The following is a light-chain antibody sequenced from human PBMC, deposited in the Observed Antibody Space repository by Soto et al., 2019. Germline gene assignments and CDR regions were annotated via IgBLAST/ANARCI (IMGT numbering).Light chain of an antibody. CDR1: SSDIGAYDY. V-gene: IGLV2-8*01. Sequence: QSALTQPPSASGSPGQSVAISCTGTSSDIGAYDYVSWYQQYPGKAPKLMIYDVTKRPSGVPDRFSGSKSGNTASLSVSGLQAEDEADYYCSSFAGGYAYVFGTGTQLTVL. J-gene: IGLJ1*01. CDR3: SSFAGGYAYV. CDR2: DVT.